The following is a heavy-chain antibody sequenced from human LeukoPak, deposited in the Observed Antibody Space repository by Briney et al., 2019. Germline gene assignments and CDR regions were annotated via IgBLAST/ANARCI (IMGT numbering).Heavy chain of an antibody. CDR1: GYTFTDYG. D-gene: IGHD3-22*01. J-gene: IGHJ4*02. CDR2: ISGYNGHT. Sequence: ASVTVSCKTSGYTFTDYGVSWVRQAPGQGLEWMGWISGYNGHTNSAQQFQGRVTMAIATSTSTAYMELRSLRSDDTAVYYCARADYYDSSGYHILWFDYWGQGTLVTVSS. CDR3: ARADYYDSSGYHILWFDY. V-gene: IGHV1-18*01.